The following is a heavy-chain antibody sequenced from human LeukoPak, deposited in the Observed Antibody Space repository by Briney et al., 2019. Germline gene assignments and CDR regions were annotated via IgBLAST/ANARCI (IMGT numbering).Heavy chain of an antibody. CDR3: ATSGPWAPFNY. Sequence: SETLSLTCTVSGGSISRSSYNWGWIRQPPGKELQWIGSIRYDGTTYHNPLLKSRVTISVDTSTNQFSLKLTSVTATDTAVYYCATSGPWAPFNYWGQGTLVTVSA. V-gene: IGHV4-39*01. CDR1: GGSISRSSYN. CDR2: IRYDGTT. D-gene: IGHD2-15*01. J-gene: IGHJ4*02.